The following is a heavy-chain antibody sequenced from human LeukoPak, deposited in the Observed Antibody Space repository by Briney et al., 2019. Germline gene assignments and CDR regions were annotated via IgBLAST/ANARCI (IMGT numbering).Heavy chain of an antibody. CDR3: ATQTIVRGAKYISD. CDR2: INPNSGGT. D-gene: IGHD3-10*01. CDR1: GYTFTGYY. J-gene: IGHJ4*02. Sequence: ASVKVSCMASGYTFTGYYMHWVRQAPGRGLEGMGWINPNSGGTNYAQKFQGRVTMTSDTSIRKAYMELSRLRSHDTAVYYCATQTIVRGAKYISDWGQGTLVTVSS. V-gene: IGHV1-2*02.